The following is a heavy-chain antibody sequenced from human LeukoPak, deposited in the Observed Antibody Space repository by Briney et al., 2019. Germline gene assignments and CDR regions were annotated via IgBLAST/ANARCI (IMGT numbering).Heavy chain of an antibody. J-gene: IGHJ4*02. CDR3: ARGGEDCTNGVCYFNY. CDR1: GGSFSGYY. CDR2: INHSGNT. D-gene: IGHD2-8*01. V-gene: IGHV4-34*01. Sequence: SETLSLTCAVYGGSFSGYYWSGIRQPPGKGLEWIGEINHSGNTNYNPSLKSRVTISVDTSKNQFSLKLSSVTAADTAVYYCARGGEDCTNGVCYFNYWGQGTLVTVSS.